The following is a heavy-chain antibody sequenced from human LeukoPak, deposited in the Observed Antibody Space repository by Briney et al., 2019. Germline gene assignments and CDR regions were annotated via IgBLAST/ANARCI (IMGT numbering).Heavy chain of an antibody. CDR2: ISGSGGST. CDR1: GFTFSSYA. D-gene: IGHD6-19*01. CDR3: ARLSDQDVAVAAGY. J-gene: IGHJ4*02. V-gene: IGHV3-23*01. Sequence: PGGSLRLSCAASGFTFSSYAMSWVRQAPGKGLEWVSAISGSGGSTYYADSVKGRFTISRDNSKNTLYLQMNSLRAEDTAVYYCARLSDQDVAVAAGYWGQGTLVTVSS.